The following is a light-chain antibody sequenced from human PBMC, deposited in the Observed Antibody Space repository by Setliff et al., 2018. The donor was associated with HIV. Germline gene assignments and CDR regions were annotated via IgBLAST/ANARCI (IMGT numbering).Light chain of an antibody. CDR2: DVS. CDR1: SSDVGGYNY. J-gene: IGLJ1*01. Sequence: QSALAQPASVSGSPGQSITISCTGTSSDVGGYNYVSWYQQHADKAPKLMIYDVSNRPSGVSNRFSGSKSGNTASLTISGLQVENEADYYCSSYTSSSTYVFGTGTKVTV. CDR3: SSYTSSSTYV. V-gene: IGLV2-14*03.